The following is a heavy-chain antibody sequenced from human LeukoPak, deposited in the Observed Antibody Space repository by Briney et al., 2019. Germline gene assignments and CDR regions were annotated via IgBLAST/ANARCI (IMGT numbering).Heavy chain of an antibody. V-gene: IGHV4-39*01. D-gene: IGHD3-10*01. CDR2: IYYSGST. J-gene: IGHJ4*02. CDR1: GGSISSSNYY. CDR3: ARVFYSGSWGFFDY. Sequence: SETLSLTCTVSGGSISSSNYYWGWIRQPPGKGLEWIGSIYYSGSTYYNPSLKSRVTISVDTSKNQFSLKLSSVTAVDTAVYYCARVFYSGSWGFFDYWGQGTLVTVSS.